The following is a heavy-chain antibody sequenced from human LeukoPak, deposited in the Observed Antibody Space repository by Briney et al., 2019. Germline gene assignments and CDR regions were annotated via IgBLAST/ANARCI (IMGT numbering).Heavy chain of an antibody. V-gene: IGHV3-23*01. CDR1: GFTFSSYA. Sequence: GGSLRLSCAASGFTFSSYAMSWVRQAPGKGQEWVSAISGSGGSTYYADSVKGRFTISRDNSKNTLYLQMNSLRAEDTAVYYCATKGKGYCSGGSCYSGDHWGQGTLVTVSS. CDR3: ATKGKGYCSGGSCYSGDH. CDR2: ISGSGGST. D-gene: IGHD2-15*01. J-gene: IGHJ4*02.